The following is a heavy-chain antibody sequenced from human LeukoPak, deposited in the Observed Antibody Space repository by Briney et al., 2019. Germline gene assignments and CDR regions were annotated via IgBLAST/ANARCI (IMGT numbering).Heavy chain of an antibody. CDR2: IWYDGSNK. V-gene: IGHV3-33*01. CDR1: GFTFSSYG. CDR3: ARGKWLLPYYFDY. D-gene: IGHD3-22*01. J-gene: IGHJ4*02. Sequence: PGRSLRLSCAASGFTFSSYGMHWVRQAPGKGLEWVAVIWYDGSNKYYADSVKGRFTISRDNSKNTLYLRMNSLRAEDTAVYYCARGKWLLPYYFDYWGQGTLVTVSS.